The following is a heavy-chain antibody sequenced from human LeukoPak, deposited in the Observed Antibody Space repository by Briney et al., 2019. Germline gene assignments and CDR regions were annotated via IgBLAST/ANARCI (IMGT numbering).Heavy chain of an antibody. Sequence: GGSLRLSCAASGFTFSSYSMNWVRQAPGKGLEWVSSISSSSSYIYCADSVKGRFTISRDNAKNSLYLQMNSLRDEDTAVYFCAREARGSGRDFDYWGQGILVTVSS. CDR2: ISSSSSYI. V-gene: IGHV3-21*04. J-gene: IGHJ4*02. CDR1: GFTFSSYS. D-gene: IGHD1-26*01. CDR3: AREARGSGRDFDY.